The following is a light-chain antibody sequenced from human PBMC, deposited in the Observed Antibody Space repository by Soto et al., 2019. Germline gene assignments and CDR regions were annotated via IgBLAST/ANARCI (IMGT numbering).Light chain of an antibody. V-gene: IGLV2-11*01. CDR3: CSYAGSYTYV. CDR1: TSDVGGYDY. Sequence: QSVLTQPLSVSGSPGQSLTISCTGTTSDVGGYDYVSWYQQHPGKAPKLMIYDVNKRPSGVPDRFSGSKSGSTASLTISGLQAEDEADYFCCSYAGSYTYVFGTGTKVTVL. J-gene: IGLJ1*01. CDR2: DVN.